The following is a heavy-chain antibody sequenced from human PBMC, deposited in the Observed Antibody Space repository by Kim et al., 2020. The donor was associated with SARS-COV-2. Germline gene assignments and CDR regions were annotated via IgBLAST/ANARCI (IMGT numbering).Heavy chain of an antibody. CDR1: GFTFSSYT. J-gene: IGHJ4*02. V-gene: IGHV3-21*01. CDR3: ARWRGDARGSFDD. D-gene: IGHD3-16*01. Sequence: GGSLRLSCVASGFTFSSYTMHWVRQAPGKGLDWVSSISGRGSYLYFAGSVKGRFTISRDNAKNSLYLQMIGLRVADTAVYYCARWRGDARGSFDDWGQGT. CDR2: ISGRGSYL.